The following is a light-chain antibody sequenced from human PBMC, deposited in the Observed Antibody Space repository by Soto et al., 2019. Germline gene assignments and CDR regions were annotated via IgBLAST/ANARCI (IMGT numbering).Light chain of an antibody. J-gene: IGKJ1*01. V-gene: IGKV1-5*01. CDR1: QSISTW. CDR2: DAS. Sequence: DIQMTQSPSTLSASVGDRVTITCRASQSISTWLAWYQQKPGKAPKLLIYDASSLESGVPSRFSGSGSGTEFTLTISSLQPADFAPYYCQQYNSYSQTFGQGTKVEIK. CDR3: QQYNSYSQT.